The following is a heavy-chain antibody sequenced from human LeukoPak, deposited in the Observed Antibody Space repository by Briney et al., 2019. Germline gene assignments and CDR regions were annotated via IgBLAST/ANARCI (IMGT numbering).Heavy chain of an antibody. CDR2: IWYDGSNK. J-gene: IGHJ6*02. Sequence: GGSLRLSCAASGFTFSSYGMHWVRQAPGKGLEGVAVIWYDGSNKYYADSVKGRFTISRDNSKNTLYLQMNSLRAEDTAVYYCARVRVPYYYGMDVWGQGTTVTVSS. CDR1: GFTFSSYG. CDR3: ARVRVPYYYGMDV. V-gene: IGHV3-33*01. D-gene: IGHD3-3*01.